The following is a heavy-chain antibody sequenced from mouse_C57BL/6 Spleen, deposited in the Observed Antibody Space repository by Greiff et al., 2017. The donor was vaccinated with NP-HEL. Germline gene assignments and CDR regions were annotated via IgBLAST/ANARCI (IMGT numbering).Heavy chain of an antibody. Sequence: QVQLQQPGAELVKPGASVKLSCKASGYTFTSYWMHWVKQRPGQGLEWIGMIHPNSGSTNYNEKFKSKATLTVDKSSSTAYMQLSSLTSEDSAVYYCARGRLGGDAMDYWGQGTSVTVSS. CDR3: ARGRLGGDAMDY. V-gene: IGHV1-64*01. CDR2: IHPNSGST. J-gene: IGHJ4*01. CDR1: GYTFTSYW. D-gene: IGHD2-4*01.